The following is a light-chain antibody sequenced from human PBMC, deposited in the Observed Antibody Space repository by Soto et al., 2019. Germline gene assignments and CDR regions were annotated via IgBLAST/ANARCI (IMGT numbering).Light chain of an antibody. J-gene: IGKJ1*01. V-gene: IGKV3-20*01. Sequence: EIVLTQSPGTLSLSPGERATLSCRASQSVSNNYLAWYQQKPGQAPRLLIYGASNRATGIPDRFSGSGCGTDFALTISRLELEDFTGYCCQQYGSSRTFGQGTKVEIK. CDR2: GAS. CDR3: QQYGSSRT. CDR1: QSVSNNY.